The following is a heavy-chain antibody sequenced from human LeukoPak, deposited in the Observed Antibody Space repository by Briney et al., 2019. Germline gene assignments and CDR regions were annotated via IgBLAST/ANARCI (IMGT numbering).Heavy chain of an antibody. Sequence: GGSLRLSCAASGFXFSNYGLHWVRQAPGKGLEWLAVISYDGSNKYYADSVKGRFTISRDNSKNTLYLQMNSLRAEDTAVYYCAKAEYCTGARCYSAAFAYWGQGTLVTVSS. CDR2: ISYDGSNK. J-gene: IGHJ4*02. CDR1: GFXFSNYG. CDR3: AKAEYCTGARCYSAAFAY. D-gene: IGHD2-8*02. V-gene: IGHV3-30*18.